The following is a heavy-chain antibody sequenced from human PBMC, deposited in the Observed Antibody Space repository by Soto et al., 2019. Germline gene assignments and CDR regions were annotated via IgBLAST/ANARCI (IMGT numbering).Heavy chain of an antibody. V-gene: IGHV4-4*02. Sequence: QVQLQESGPGLVKPSGTLSLTCSVSGGSISTRNWWSWVRQPPGKGLEWIGEIYHSGNTNYNPSLRSRVTISLDKSNNQLSLTLNSVTAADTAVYYCAPLGYCGDDDCHAASWGQGTLVTVSS. CDR1: GGSISTRNW. CDR2: IYHSGNT. J-gene: IGHJ5*02. CDR3: APLGYCGDDDCHAAS. D-gene: IGHD2-21*01.